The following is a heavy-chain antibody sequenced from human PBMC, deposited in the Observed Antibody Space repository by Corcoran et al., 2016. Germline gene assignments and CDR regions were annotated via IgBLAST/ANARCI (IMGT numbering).Heavy chain of an antibody. CDR3: VGEGGGEETFDY. J-gene: IGHJ4*02. D-gene: IGHD1-26*01. CDR1: GGSISSSSYY. CDR2: IYYSGST. V-gene: IGHV4-39*07. Sequence: QLQLPESGPGLVKPSETLSLTCTVSGGSISSSSYYWGWIRQPPGKGLEWIGSIYYSGSTYYNPSLKSRVTISVDTSKNQFSLKLSSVTAADTGVYDSVGEGGGEETFDYWGQGTLVTVSS.